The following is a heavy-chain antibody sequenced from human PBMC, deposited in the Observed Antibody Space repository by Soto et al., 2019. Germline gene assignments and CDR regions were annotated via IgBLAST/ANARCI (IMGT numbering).Heavy chain of an antibody. V-gene: IGHV5-51*01. Sequence: PGESLKISCKGSGYSFTSYWIGWVRQMPGKGLEWMGIIYPGDSDTRYSPSFQGQVTISADKSISTAYLQWSSLKASDTAMYYCARQYYGSGSYLSYYYYIDVWGKGTTVTVSS. CDR2: IYPGDSDT. D-gene: IGHD3-10*01. CDR1: GYSFTSYW. CDR3: ARQYYGSGSYLSYYYYIDV. J-gene: IGHJ6*03.